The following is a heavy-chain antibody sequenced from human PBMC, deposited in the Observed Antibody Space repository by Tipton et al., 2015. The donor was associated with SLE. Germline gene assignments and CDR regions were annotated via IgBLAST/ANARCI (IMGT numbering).Heavy chain of an antibody. D-gene: IGHD3-16*02. V-gene: IGHV3-30-3*01. J-gene: IGHJ4*02. CDR2: ISYDGSNK. Sequence: SLRLSCAASGFTFSSYAMHWVRQAPGKGLEWVAVISYDGSNKYYADSVKGRFTISRDNSKNTVYLQMNSLRAEDTAVYYCARDFHSTGMITFGGVIEVGYFDYWGQGTLVTVSS. CDR3: ARDFHSTGMITFGGVIEVGYFDY. CDR1: GFTFSSYA.